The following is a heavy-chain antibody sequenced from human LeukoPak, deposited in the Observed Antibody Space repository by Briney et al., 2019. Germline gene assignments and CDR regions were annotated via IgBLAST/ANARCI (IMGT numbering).Heavy chain of an antibody. Sequence: GASVKVSCKASGYTFTGYYMHWVRQAPGQGLEWMGWINPNSGGTNYAQKFQGRVTMTRDTSISTAYMELSRLRSDDTAVYYCATIALAGTSEGAYWGQATLVTVSS. D-gene: IGHD6-19*01. J-gene: IGHJ4*02. CDR3: ATIALAGTSEGAY. CDR1: GYTFTGYY. CDR2: INPNSGGT. V-gene: IGHV1-2*02.